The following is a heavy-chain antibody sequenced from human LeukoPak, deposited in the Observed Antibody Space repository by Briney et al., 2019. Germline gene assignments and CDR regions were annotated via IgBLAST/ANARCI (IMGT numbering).Heavy chain of an antibody. J-gene: IGHJ4*02. D-gene: IGHD1-26*01. CDR2: TYYRSNGYN. CDR3: ARLGSFGDY. V-gene: IGHV6-1*01. Sequence: SQTLSLTFAISGESDSNKSAPWNWITQSPPRGLDRLGRTYYRSNGYNDYALSVNSRITINPDTSKNQHSLQLNSVTPEDTAVYYCARLGSFGDYWGQGTLVTVSS. CDR1: GESDSNKSAP.